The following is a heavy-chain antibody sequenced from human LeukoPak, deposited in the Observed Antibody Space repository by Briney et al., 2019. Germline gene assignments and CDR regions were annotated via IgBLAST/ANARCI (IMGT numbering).Heavy chain of an antibody. CDR1: GCTFSSYA. CDR2: ISYDGSNK. Sequence: PGGSLRVSCAASGCTFSSYAMHWVRQAPGKGLEWVAVISYDGSNKYYADSVKGRFTISRDNSKNTLYLQMNSLRAEDTAVYYCARDGGDIVVVPAADYYYYYGMDVWGQGTTVTVSS. D-gene: IGHD2-2*01. J-gene: IGHJ6*02. V-gene: IGHV3-30-3*01. CDR3: ARDGGDIVVVPAADYYYYYGMDV.